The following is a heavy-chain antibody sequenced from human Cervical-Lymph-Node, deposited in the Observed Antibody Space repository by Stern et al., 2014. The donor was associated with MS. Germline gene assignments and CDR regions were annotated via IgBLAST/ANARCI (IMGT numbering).Heavy chain of an antibody. CDR3: TREVPVAGYCDY. D-gene: IGHD6-19*01. V-gene: IGHV1-2*06. Sequence: VHLVESGAEVKKPGASVRVSCKTSGYTFIDYYIHWMRQAPGQGLEWVGRINPKSGATDDAQKFQGRVTMTRDTSINTAYLDLNRLMSDDTAVYYCTREVPVAGYCDYWGQGTLVTVSS. J-gene: IGHJ4*02. CDR2: INPKSGAT. CDR1: GYTFIDYY.